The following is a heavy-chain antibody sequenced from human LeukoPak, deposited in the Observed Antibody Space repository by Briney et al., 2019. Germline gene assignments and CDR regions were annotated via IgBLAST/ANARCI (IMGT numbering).Heavy chain of an antibody. D-gene: IGHD3-3*01. CDR2: INPSGGST. CDR3: ARGGFWSGYYHDY. V-gene: IGHV1-46*01. Sequence: ASVKVSCKASGYTFTNYYMHWVRQAPGQGLEWMGIINPSGGSTSHAQKFQGRVTMTRDMSTSTVYMELSSLGSEDTSVYYCARGGFWSGYYHDYWGQGTLVTVSS. CDR1: GYTFTNYY. J-gene: IGHJ4*02.